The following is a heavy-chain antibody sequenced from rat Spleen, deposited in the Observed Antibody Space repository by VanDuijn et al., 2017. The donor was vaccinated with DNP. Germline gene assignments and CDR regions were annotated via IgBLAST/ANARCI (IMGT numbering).Heavy chain of an antibody. D-gene: IGHD1-6*01. CDR2: INSSGGI. CDR3: AGGRLRILTTPFDY. V-gene: IGHV3-3*01. J-gene: IGHJ2*01. Sequence: EVQLQESGPGLVKPSQSLSLTCSVIDYSLTISYRWHWIRRFPGNKLEWMGYINSSGGINYNPSLKSRISISRDTSKNQFFLQLRSVTPEDTATYYCAGGRLRILTTPFDYWGQGVMVTVSS. CDR1: DYSLTISYR.